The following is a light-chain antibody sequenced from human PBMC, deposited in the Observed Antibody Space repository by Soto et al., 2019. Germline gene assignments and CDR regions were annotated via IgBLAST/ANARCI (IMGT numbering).Light chain of an antibody. J-gene: IGKJ4*01. V-gene: IGKV3-11*01. CDR2: DAS. CDR1: QSVSSY. Sequence: EIMFTQSPATLAFSPGERATLSCRASQSVSSYLAWYQQKPGQAPRLHIYDASNRATGIPARFSGSGSGTDFTLTISSLEPEDFAVYYCQQRSNWPLTFGGGTMVDI. CDR3: QQRSNWPLT.